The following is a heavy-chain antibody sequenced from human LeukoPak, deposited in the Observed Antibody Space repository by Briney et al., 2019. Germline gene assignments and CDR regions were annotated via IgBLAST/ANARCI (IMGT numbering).Heavy chain of an antibody. CDR2: IYYSGST. CDR3: ARGDFWSGPYNWFDP. CDR1: GGSISSGGYY. V-gene: IGHV4-31*03. D-gene: IGHD3-3*01. J-gene: IGHJ5*02. Sequence: SETLSLTCTVSGGSISSGGYYWSWIRQHPGKGLEWIGYIYYSGSTYYNPSLKSRVTISVGTSKNQFSLKLSSVTAADTAVYYCARGDFWSGPYNWFDPWGQGTLVTVSS.